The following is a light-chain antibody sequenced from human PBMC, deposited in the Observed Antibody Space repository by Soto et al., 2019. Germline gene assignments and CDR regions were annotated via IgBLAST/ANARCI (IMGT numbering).Light chain of an antibody. CDR3: QQRNVWPPIT. J-gene: IGKJ5*01. CDR2: DAS. V-gene: IGKV3-11*01. CDR1: QSIRTS. Sequence: EFVLTQSRATVSLSPGERATLSCRASQSIRTSLAWYQQKPGQAPRLVIFDASNRANGVPARFGGSGSGTDFTRTINSLEPEDFAVYYCQQRNVWPPITFGQGTRLEIK.